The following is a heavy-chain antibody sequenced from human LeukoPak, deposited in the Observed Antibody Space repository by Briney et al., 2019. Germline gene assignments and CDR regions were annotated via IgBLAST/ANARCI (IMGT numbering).Heavy chain of an antibody. CDR1: GYTLTELS. V-gene: IGHV1-24*01. J-gene: IGHJ4*02. CDR3: ATRLGYSYGSRFDY. CDR2: FDPEDGET. D-gene: IGHD5-18*01. Sequence: ASVKVSCKVSGYTLTELSMHWVRQAPGKGLEWMGGFDPEDGETIYAQKFQGRVTMTEDTSTDTAYMELSSLRSEDTAVYYCATRLGYSYGSRFDYWGQGTLVTVSS.